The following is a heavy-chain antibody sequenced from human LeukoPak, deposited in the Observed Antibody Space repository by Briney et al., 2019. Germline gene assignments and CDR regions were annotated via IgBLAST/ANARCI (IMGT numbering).Heavy chain of an antibody. CDR1: GFTFSSYA. V-gene: IGHV3-23*01. J-gene: IGHJ4*02. CDR2: ISGRGDIT. Sequence: PVGSLRLSCAASGFTFSSYAMNWVRQAPGKGLEWVSAISGRGDITYYTDSVKGRFTISRDTSRSTLYLQMSSLRAEDTAVYYCTKDLAFCGGDCYSGADNWGQGALVTVSS. D-gene: IGHD2-21*01. CDR3: TKDLAFCGGDCYSGADN.